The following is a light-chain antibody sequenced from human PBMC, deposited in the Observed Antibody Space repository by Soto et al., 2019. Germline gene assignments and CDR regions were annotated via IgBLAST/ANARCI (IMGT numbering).Light chain of an antibody. CDR2: ATF. J-gene: IGKJ3*01. V-gene: IGKV3-20*01. CDR1: QSVSSSH. CDR3: QQYGTSPFT. Sequence: EIVLTQSPGTLSLSPGERATLSCRASQSVSSSHLAWYQQKPGQAPRLLIYATFRRATGIPDRFSGRGSGTDFTLTISRLEPEDFAVYYCQQYGTSPFTFGPGTKVDIK.